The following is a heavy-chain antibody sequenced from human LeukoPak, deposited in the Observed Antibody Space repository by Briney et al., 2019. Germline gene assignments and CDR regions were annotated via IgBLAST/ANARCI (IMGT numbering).Heavy chain of an antibody. CDR2: IYYSGST. V-gene: IGHV4-31*03. CDR1: GDSINGGGYY. CDR3: ARDAYYGPGSLLY. Sequence: SQTLSLTCTVSGDSINGGGYYWSWSRQHPGKGLEWIGYIYYSGSTYYNPSLKSRVTISVDTSKNQFSLKVSSVTVADTAVYYCARDAYYGPGSLLYWGQGTLVTVSS. J-gene: IGHJ4*02. D-gene: IGHD3-10*01.